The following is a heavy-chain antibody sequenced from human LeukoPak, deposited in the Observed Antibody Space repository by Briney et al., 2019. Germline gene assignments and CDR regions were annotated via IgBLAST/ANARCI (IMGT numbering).Heavy chain of an antibody. D-gene: IGHD4-17*01. Sequence: SETLSLTCTVSGGSVSSASYYWSWIRQPPGKGLEYIGYIYYSGSTNYNPSLKSRVTISLDTSKNQFSLKLSSVTAADTAVYYCARVKDYGDYGYFDCWGQGTLVTVS. CDR3: ARVKDYGDYGYFDC. V-gene: IGHV4-61*01. J-gene: IGHJ4*02. CDR2: IYYSGST. CDR1: GGSVSSASYY.